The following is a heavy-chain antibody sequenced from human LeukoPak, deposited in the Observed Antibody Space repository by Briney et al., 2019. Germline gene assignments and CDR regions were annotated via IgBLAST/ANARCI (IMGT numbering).Heavy chain of an antibody. CDR2: IRYDGSNK. CDR3: TTGAMVRGPLRGAFDI. Sequence: SGGSLRLSCAASGFTFSSYGMHWVRQAPGKGLEWVAFIRYDGSNKYYADSVKGRFTISRDNSKNTLYLQMNSLRAEDTAVYYCTTGAMVRGPLRGAFDIWGQGTMVTVSS. D-gene: IGHD3-10*01. CDR1: GFTFSSYG. J-gene: IGHJ3*02. V-gene: IGHV3-30*02.